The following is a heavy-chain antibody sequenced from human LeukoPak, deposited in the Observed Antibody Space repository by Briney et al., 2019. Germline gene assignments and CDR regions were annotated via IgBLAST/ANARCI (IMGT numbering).Heavy chain of an antibody. J-gene: IGHJ4*02. D-gene: IGHD2-2*01. CDR1: GFTFDDYA. CDR3: AKGDVVVPAAARRYYFDY. Sequence: GGSLRLSCAASGFTFDDYAMHWVRQAPGKGLEWVSAISGSGGSTYYADSVKGRFTISRDNSKNTLYLQMNSLRAEDTAVYYCAKGDVVVPAAARRYYFDYWGQGTLVTVSS. V-gene: IGHV3-23*01. CDR2: ISGSGGST.